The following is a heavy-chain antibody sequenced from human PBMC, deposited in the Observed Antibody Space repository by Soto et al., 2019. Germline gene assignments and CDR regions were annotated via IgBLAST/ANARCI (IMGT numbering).Heavy chain of an antibody. J-gene: IGHJ4*02. V-gene: IGHV1-46*03. CDR1: GYTFTSYY. CDR3: ASSEDEYGDYAFFDY. D-gene: IGHD4-17*01. CDR2: INPSGGST. Sequence: ASVKVSCKASGYTFTSYYMHWVRQAPGQGLEWMGIINPSGGSTSYAQKFQGRVTMTRDTSTSTVYMELSSLRSEDTAVYYCASSEDEYGDYAFFDYWGQGTLVTVSS.